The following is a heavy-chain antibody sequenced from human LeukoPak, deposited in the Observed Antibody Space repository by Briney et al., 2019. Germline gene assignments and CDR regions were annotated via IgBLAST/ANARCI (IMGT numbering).Heavy chain of an antibody. D-gene: IGHD5-24*01. CDR2: ISRSGASI. CDR3: ARTSEMATTDFGAFDI. CDR1: GFTFSDYA. V-gene: IGHV3-23*01. Sequence: GGSLRLSCAASGFTFSDYAMSWVRQAPGKGLEWVSVISRSGASIFYADSVKGRFTISRDNSKNTLYLQMNSLRAEDTAVYYCARTSEMATTDFGAFDIWGQGTMVTVSS. J-gene: IGHJ3*02.